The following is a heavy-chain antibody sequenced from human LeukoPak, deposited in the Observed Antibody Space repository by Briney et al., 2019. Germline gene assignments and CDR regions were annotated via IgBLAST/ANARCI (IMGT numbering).Heavy chain of an antibody. V-gene: IGHV4-61*02. CDR2: IYTSGST. CDR3: ASDGGSFDP. D-gene: IGHD2-15*01. Sequence: PSETLSLTCTVSGGSISSGSYYWSWIRQPAGKGLEWIGRIYTSGSTNYNPSLKGRVTMSVDTSKNQFSLKLSSVTAADTAVYYCASDGGSFDPWGQGTLVTVSS. J-gene: IGHJ5*02. CDR1: GGSISSGSYY.